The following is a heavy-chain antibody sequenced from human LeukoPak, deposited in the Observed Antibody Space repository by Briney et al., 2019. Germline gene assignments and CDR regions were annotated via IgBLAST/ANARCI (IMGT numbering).Heavy chain of an antibody. J-gene: IGHJ4*02. D-gene: IGHD1-26*01. CDR1: GFTFSSYG. CDR2: IWSVGGAE. Sequence: PGGSLRLSCAASGFTFSSYGMHWVRQAPGKGLEWVAVIWSVGGAEYYADSVKGRFTISRDNSKNMLFLQMNSLRAEDTAVYYCAKDLDISYSGSYYLDDYWGQGTLVTVSS. V-gene: IGHV3-33*06. CDR3: AKDLDISYSGSYYLDDY.